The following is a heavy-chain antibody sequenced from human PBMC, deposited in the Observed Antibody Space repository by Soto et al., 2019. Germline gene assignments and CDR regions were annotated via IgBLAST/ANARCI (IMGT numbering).Heavy chain of an antibody. CDR1: GDTFSSYA. CDR3: AREEDLRFGFDAFDI. V-gene: IGHV1-3*01. Sequence: ASVKVSCKASGDTFSSYAMHWVRQAPGQRLEWMGWINAGNGNTKYSQKFQGRVTITRDTSASTAYMELSSLRSEDTAVYYRAREEDLRFGFDAFDIWGQGTMVTVSS. J-gene: IGHJ3*02. CDR2: INAGNGNT. D-gene: IGHD3-10*01.